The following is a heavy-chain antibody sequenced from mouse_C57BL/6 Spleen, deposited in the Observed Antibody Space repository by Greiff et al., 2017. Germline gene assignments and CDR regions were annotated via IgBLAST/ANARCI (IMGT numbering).Heavy chain of an antibody. D-gene: IGHD2-4*01. CDR1: GYTFTSYT. CDR3: ARNDYGSRYAMDY. J-gene: IGHJ4*01. V-gene: IGHV1-4*01. Sequence: VKLQESGAELARPGASVKMSCKASGYTFTSYTMHWVQQRPGQGLEWIGYINPSSGYPKYNQKFKDKATLTADKSSSTAYMQLSSLTSEDSAVYYCARNDYGSRYAMDYWGQGTSVTVSS. CDR2: INPSSGYP.